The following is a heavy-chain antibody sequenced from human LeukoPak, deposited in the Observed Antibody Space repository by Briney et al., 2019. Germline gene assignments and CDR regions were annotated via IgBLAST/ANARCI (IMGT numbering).Heavy chain of an antibody. CDR2: INPNSGGT. CDR3: ARDRLRLGYERTNWFDP. Sequence: ASVKVSCKASGYTFTGYYIHWVRQAPGQGLEWMGWINPNSGGTNYAQNFQGGVTMTRDTSISTVYMELSRLQSDDTAVFYCARDRLRLGYERTNWFDPWGQGTLVTVSS. D-gene: IGHD2-15*01. V-gene: IGHV1-2*02. J-gene: IGHJ5*02. CDR1: GYTFTGYY.